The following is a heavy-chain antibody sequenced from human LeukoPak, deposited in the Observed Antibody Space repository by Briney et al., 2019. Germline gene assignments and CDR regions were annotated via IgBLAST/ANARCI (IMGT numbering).Heavy chain of an antibody. Sequence: GASVKVSCKASGYTFTSYAMNWVRQAPGQGLEWMGCINPNSGGTNYAQKFQGRVTMTRDTSISTAYMELSRLRSDDTAVYYCARDFRGSYDNWGQGTLVSVSS. CDR2: INPNSGGT. D-gene: IGHD1-26*01. CDR1: GYTFTSYA. J-gene: IGHJ4*02. CDR3: ARDFRGSYDN. V-gene: IGHV1-2*02.